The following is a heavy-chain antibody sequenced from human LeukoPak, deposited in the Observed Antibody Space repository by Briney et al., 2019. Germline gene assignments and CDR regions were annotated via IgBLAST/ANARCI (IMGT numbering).Heavy chain of an antibody. CDR2: ISYDGSNK. CDR1: GFTFSSYG. J-gene: IGHJ3*02. Sequence: PGGSLRLSCAASGFTFSSYGMPWVRQAPGKGLEWVAVISYDGSNKYYADSVKGRFTISRDNSKNTLYLQMNSLRAEDTAVYYRAKEPDYYDSSGYGDIWGQGTMVTVSS. D-gene: IGHD3-22*01. CDR3: AKEPDYYDSSGYGDI. V-gene: IGHV3-30*18.